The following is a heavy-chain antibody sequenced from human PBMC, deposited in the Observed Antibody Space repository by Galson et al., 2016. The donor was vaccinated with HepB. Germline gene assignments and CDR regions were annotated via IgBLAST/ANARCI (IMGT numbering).Heavy chain of an antibody. CDR1: GFTFRNYH. V-gene: IGHV3-21*01. J-gene: IGHJ4*02. Sequence: SLRLSCAGSGFTFRNYHMNWVRQTPGKGLEWVSSISSGSAYKYYADSVKGRFSISRDNAKNSLYLQMNSLGAEDTAVYYCAREPVRLDDLLTGPPKNPDYWGQGTLVTVSS. CDR2: ISSGSAYK. CDR3: AREPVRLDDLLTGPPKNPDY. D-gene: IGHD3-9*01.